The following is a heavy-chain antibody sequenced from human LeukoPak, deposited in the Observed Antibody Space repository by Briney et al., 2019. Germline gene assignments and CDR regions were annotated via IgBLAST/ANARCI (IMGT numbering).Heavy chain of an antibody. CDR2: IYYSGGT. Sequence: SETLSLTCTVSGGSISSGGYYWSWIRQHPGKGLEWIGYIYYSGGTYYNPSLKSRVTISVDTSKNQFSLKLSSVTAADTAVYYCARLVVAAGGDYWGQGTLVTVSS. CDR1: GGSISSGGYY. J-gene: IGHJ4*02. V-gene: IGHV4-31*03. D-gene: IGHD2-2*01. CDR3: ARLVVAAGGDY.